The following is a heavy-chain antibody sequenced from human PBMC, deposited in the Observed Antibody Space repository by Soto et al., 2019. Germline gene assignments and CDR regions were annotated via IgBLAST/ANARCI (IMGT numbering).Heavy chain of an antibody. Sequence: SETLSLTCTVSGGSISSGDYYWIWIRHPPGKGLEWIGYIYYSGSTYYNPSLKSRVTISVDTSKNQFSLKLSSVTAADTAVYYCARTGYSSGWYTEAYNWFDPWGQGTLVTVS. CDR1: GGSISSGDYY. D-gene: IGHD6-19*01. J-gene: IGHJ5*02. CDR3: ARTGYSSGWYTEAYNWFDP. V-gene: IGHV4-30-4*01. CDR2: IYYSGST.